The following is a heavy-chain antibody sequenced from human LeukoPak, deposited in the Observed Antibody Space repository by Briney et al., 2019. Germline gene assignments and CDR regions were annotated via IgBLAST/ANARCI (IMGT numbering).Heavy chain of an antibody. Sequence: KASETLSLTCTVSGVSISPYYWSWIRQPPGKGLEWIGEINHSGSTNYNPSLKSRVTISVDTSKNQFSLKLSSVTAEDTAVYYYARSSYYYGSGSYRCRGNWFDPWGQGTLVTVSS. J-gene: IGHJ5*02. V-gene: IGHV4-34*01. D-gene: IGHD3-10*01. CDR3: ARSSYYYGSGSYRCRGNWFDP. CDR1: GVSISPYY. CDR2: INHSGST.